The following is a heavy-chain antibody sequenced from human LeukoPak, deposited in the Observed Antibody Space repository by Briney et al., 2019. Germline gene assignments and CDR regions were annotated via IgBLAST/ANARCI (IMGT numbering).Heavy chain of an antibody. V-gene: IGHV3-21*01. D-gene: IGHD6-6*01. CDR2: ISSSSSYI. Sequence: PGGSLRLSCAASGFTFSSYSMNWVRQAPGKGLEWVSSISSSSSYIYYADSVKGRFTISRDNAKNSLYLQMNSLRAEDTAVYYCARVSEAARRLGGSLDYWGQGTLVTVSS. CDR3: ARVSEAARRLGGSLDY. J-gene: IGHJ4*02. CDR1: GFTFSSYS.